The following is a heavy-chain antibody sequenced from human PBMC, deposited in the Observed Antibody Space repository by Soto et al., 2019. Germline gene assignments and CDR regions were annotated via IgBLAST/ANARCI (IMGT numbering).Heavy chain of an antibody. V-gene: IGHV3-30*03. CDR1: GFTFSSYG. D-gene: IGHD2-2*01. CDR2: ISYDGSNT. Sequence: QVQLVESGGGVVQPGRSLRLSCAASGFTFSSYGMHWVRQAPGKGLEWVALISYDGSNTYYADSVKGRFTISRDSSKNTLYLQMNSLRDADTAVYYCGRCSSTSCHLGSDYWGQGTLVTVSS. J-gene: IGHJ4*02. CDR3: GRCSSTSCHLGSDY.